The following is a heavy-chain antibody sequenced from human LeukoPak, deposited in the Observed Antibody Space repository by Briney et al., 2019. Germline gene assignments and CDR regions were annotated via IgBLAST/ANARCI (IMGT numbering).Heavy chain of an antibody. Sequence: AASVKVSCKASGGTFSSYAISWVRRAPGQGLEWMGGIIPIFGTANYAQKFQGRVTITADESTSTAYMELSSLRSEDTAVYYCAREPSMITFGGVIVITENAFDIWGQGTMVTVSS. CDR3: AREPSMITFGGVIVITENAFDI. V-gene: IGHV1-69*13. CDR2: IIPIFGTA. D-gene: IGHD3-16*02. J-gene: IGHJ3*02. CDR1: GGTFSSYA.